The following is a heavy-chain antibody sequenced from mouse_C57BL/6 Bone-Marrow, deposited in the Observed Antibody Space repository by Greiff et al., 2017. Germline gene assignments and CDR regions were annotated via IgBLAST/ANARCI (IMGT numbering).Heavy chain of an antibody. V-gene: IGHV1-82*01. CDR1: GYAFSSSW. D-gene: IGHD1-1*01. CDR3: AREEVYYGSSYDWYFDV. Sequence: VKLMESGPELVKPGASVKISCKASGYAFSSSWMNWVKQRPGKGLEWIGRIYPGDGDTNYNGKFKGKATLTADKSSSTAYMQLSSLTSEDSAVYVCAREEVYYGSSYDWYFDVWGTGTTVTVSS. CDR2: IYPGDGDT. J-gene: IGHJ1*03.